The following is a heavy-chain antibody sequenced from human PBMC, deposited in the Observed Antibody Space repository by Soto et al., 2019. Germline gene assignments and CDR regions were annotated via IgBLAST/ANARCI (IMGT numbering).Heavy chain of an antibody. CDR3: ARDALYSSSLPPDDY. CDR1: GFTLRSYS. Sequence: GGSLRLSCAASGFTLRSYSMNWVRQAPGKGLEWVSSISSSSTYIYYADSVKGRFTISRDNAKNSLYLQMNSLRVEDTAVYYCARDALYSSSLPPDDYWGQGTLVTVSS. CDR2: ISSSSTYI. D-gene: IGHD6-6*01. J-gene: IGHJ4*02. V-gene: IGHV3-21*01.